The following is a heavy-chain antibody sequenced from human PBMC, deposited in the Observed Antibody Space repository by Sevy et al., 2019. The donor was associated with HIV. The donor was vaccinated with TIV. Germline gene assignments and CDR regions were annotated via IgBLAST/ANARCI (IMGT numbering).Heavy chain of an antibody. CDR1: GGSISSGRYY. J-gene: IGHJ3*02. CDR3: ARDRSEDDAFDI. Sequence: SETLSLTCTVSGGSISSGRYYWAWIRQPAGMGLEWIGRIYTSGSTNYNPSLKSRVTMSVDTSKNQFSLRLSSVTAADTAVYFCARDRSEDDAFDIWGQGTMVTVSS. CDR2: IYTSGST. D-gene: IGHD6-19*01. V-gene: IGHV4-61*02.